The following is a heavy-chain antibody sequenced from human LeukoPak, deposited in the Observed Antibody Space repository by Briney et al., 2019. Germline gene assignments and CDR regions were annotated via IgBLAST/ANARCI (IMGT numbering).Heavy chain of an antibody. CDR2: IKQDGSEK. J-gene: IGHJ4*02. D-gene: IGHD1-26*01. V-gene: IGHV3-7*01. Sequence: GGSLRLSCAASGFTFSNYAMHWVRQASGKGLEWVANIKQDGSEKYYVDSVKGRFTISRDNAKNSLYLQMNSLRAEDTAVYYCARDDSPEGGWGQGTLVTVSS. CDR1: GFTFSNYA. CDR3: ARDDSPEGG.